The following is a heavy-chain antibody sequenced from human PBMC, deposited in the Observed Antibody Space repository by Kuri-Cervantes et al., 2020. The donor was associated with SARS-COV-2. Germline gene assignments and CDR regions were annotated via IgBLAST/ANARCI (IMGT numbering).Heavy chain of an antibody. V-gene: IGHV3-20*04. CDR1: GSTFDDYG. J-gene: IGHJ4*02. CDR2: INWNGGST. Sequence: GGSLRLSCAASGSTFDDYGMSWVRQAPGKGLEWVSGINWNGGSTGYADSVKGRFTIYRDNAKNSLYLQMNSLRAEDTALYYCARITLYGDYFDYWGQGTLVTVSS. D-gene: IGHD4-17*01. CDR3: ARITLYGDYFDY.